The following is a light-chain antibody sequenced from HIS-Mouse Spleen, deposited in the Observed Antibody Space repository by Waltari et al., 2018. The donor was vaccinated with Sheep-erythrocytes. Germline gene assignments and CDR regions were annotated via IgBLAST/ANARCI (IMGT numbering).Light chain of an antibody. CDR3: QAWDSSTVV. J-gene: IGLJ2*01. CDR2: QDS. CDR1: KVGDKF. V-gene: IGLV3-1*01. Sequence: SYELTQPPSVSVSPGQTASITCSGDKVGDKFACWYHQKPGQSPVLVIYQDSKRPSGTPGRFSGSNSGNTATLTISGTQAMDEADYYCQAWDSSTVVFGGGTKLTVL.